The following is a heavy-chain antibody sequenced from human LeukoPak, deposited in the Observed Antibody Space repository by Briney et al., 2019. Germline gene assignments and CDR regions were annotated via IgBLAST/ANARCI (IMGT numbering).Heavy chain of an antibody. V-gene: IGHV3-43*02. Sequence: GGSLRLSCAASGFSFHEHDMHWVRQTPGKGLEWVSLISGDGGNKHYADSVRGRFTISRDNSKNLLSLQMNSQRGDDTALYFCAKRSGSPHNFDYWGQGALVTVSS. J-gene: IGHJ4*02. CDR2: ISGDGGNK. CDR1: GFSFHEHD. D-gene: IGHD1-1*01. CDR3: AKRSGSPHNFDY.